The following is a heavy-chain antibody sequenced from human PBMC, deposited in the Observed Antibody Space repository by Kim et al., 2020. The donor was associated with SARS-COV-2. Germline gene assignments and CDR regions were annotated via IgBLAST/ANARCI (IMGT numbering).Heavy chain of an antibody. D-gene: IGHD6-19*01. Sequence: TANYAQKVQGRVTMTADESTSTAYMELSSLRSEDTAVYYCASDSSGWYKYWGQGTLVTVSS. V-gene: IGHV1-69*01. J-gene: IGHJ4*02. CDR3: ASDSSGWYKY. CDR2: TA.